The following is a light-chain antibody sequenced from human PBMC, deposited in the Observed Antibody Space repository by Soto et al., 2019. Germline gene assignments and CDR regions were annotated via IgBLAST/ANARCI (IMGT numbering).Light chain of an antibody. CDR1: QSISGW. CDR3: QQYNSYLVT. J-gene: IGKJ4*01. Sequence: DIQMTQSPSSLSTSVGDRVTITCRASQSISGWLAWYQQKPGKAPKLLMYDASILQSGVPSRFSGSGSGTEFTLTISSLQPDDFATYYCQQYNSYLVTFGGGTKVDIK. CDR2: DAS. V-gene: IGKV1-5*01.